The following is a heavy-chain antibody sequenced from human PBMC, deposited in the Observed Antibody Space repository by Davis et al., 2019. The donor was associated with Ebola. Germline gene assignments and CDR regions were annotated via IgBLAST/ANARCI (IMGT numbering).Heavy chain of an antibody. J-gene: IGHJ3*02. V-gene: IGHV3-9*01. CDR3: AKDFDRGVPGYCSGGSCAAAFDI. Sequence: SLKISCAASGFTFDDYAMHWVRQAPGKGLEWVSGISWNSGSIGYADSVKGRFTISRDNAKNSLYLQMNSLRAEDTALYYCAKDFDRGVPGYCSGGSCAAAFDIWGQGTMVTVSS. CDR2: ISWNSGSI. CDR1: GFTFDDYA. D-gene: IGHD2-15*01.